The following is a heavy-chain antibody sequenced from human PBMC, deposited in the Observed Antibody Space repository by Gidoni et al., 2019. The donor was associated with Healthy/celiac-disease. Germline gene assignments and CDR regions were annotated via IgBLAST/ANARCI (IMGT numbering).Heavy chain of an antibody. Sequence: EVQLLESGGGLVQPGGSLRLSCAASGLPFSSYAMSGVRQAPGKGLEWVSAIRGSGGSTYYADSVKGRFTISRDNSKNTLYLQMNSLRAEDTAVYYCAKDGTLDYYDSSGYTGFDYWGQGTLVTVSS. J-gene: IGHJ4*02. D-gene: IGHD3-22*01. CDR2: IRGSGGST. CDR3: AKDGTLDYYDSSGYTGFDY. CDR1: GLPFSSYA. V-gene: IGHV3-23*01.